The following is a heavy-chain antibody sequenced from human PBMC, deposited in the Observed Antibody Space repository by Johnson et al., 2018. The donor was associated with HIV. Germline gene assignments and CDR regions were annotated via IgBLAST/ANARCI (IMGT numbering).Heavy chain of an antibody. CDR1: GFTFSSYA. Sequence: QVQLVESGGGVVQPGMSLRLSCAASGFTFSSYAMHWVRQAPGKGLEWVAVIWYDGSNKYYADSVKGRFTISRDNSKNTLYLQMNSLIAEDTAVYYCARDTGERQPAYLYAFDIWGQGTMVTVSS. V-gene: IGHV3-33*08. J-gene: IGHJ3*02. CDR3: ARDTGERQPAYLYAFDI. D-gene: IGHD1-1*01. CDR2: IWYDGSNK.